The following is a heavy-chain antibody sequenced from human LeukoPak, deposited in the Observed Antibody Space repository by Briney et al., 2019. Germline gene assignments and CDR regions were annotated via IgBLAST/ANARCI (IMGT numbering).Heavy chain of an antibody. D-gene: IGHD6-25*01. Sequence: GGSLRHSCVGSGFTFSNHWMTWVRQAPGKGLEWVANIKKDGSEKYYVESVKGRFTISRDNAQNSMYLQMNSLRAEDTAVYYCARAGGLDYWGQGTLVTVSS. V-gene: IGHV3-7*01. J-gene: IGHJ4*02. CDR1: GFTFSNHW. CDR2: IKKDGSEK. CDR3: ARAGGLDY.